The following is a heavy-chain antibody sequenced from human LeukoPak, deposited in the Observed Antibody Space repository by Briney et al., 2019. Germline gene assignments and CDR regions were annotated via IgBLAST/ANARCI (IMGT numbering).Heavy chain of an antibody. J-gene: IGHJ4*02. CDR2: IYYSGST. CDR1: GGSISSDDYC. CDR3: ARRLELGHTDY. V-gene: IGHV4-31*03. D-gene: IGHD1-7*01. Sequence: SQTLSLTCIVSGGSISSDDYCWNWIRQHPGKGLEWIGYIYYSGSTYYNPSLKSRVALSVDTSKNQFSLKLSSLTAADTAVYYCARRLELGHTDYWGQGTLVTVSS.